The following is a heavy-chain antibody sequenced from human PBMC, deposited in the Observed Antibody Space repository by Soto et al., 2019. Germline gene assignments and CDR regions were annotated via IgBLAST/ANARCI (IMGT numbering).Heavy chain of an antibody. Sequence: QVQLVQSGAEVKKPGASVKVSCKASGYTFTGYYMHWVRQAPGHGLEWMGWINPNSGGTNYAQKFQGWVTMTRDTSISTAYMELSRLRSDDTAVYYCARDGYSSGWYRYFDLWGRGTLVTVSS. CDR2: INPNSGGT. D-gene: IGHD6-19*01. V-gene: IGHV1-2*04. J-gene: IGHJ2*01. CDR1: GYTFTGYY. CDR3: ARDGYSSGWYRYFDL.